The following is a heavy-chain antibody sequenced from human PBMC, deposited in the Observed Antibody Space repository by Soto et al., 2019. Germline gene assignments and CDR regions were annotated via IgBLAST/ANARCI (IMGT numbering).Heavy chain of an antibody. CDR2: ISHRGTA. J-gene: IGHJ5*02. Sequence: TLSLTCTVSGGSISSGAYYWGWIRQHPGKGLEWIGYISHRGTAYYTPSLKSRVSLSVDPSKSQFSLNVTSLTAADTAVYYCARASANGTRSFDPWVAGTLVTVSS. D-gene: IGHD6-13*01. CDR1: GGSISSGAYY. V-gene: IGHV4-31*03. CDR3: ARASANGTRSFDP.